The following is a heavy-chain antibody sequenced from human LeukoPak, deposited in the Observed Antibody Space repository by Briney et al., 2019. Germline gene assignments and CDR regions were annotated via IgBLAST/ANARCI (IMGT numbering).Heavy chain of an antibody. D-gene: IGHD1-26*01. Sequence: PGGSLRLSCATSGFTFSNTFLNWVRQAPGKGLQYVSSIDTVDYTYYADSVKGRFTISRDNAKNSLYLQINSLRAGDTAVYYCATESSGALDFWGQGTLVTVSS. V-gene: IGHV3-69-1*01. CDR1: GFTFSNTF. CDR3: ATESSGALDF. CDR2: IDTVDYT. J-gene: IGHJ4*02.